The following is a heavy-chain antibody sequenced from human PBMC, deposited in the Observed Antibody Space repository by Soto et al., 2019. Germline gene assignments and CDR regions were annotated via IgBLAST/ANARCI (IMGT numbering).Heavy chain of an antibody. D-gene: IGHD1-7*01. V-gene: IGHV3-30*18. CDR3: AKDAPPFELHYYYGMDV. CDR1: GFTFSSYG. Sequence: GGSLRLSCAASGFTFSSYGMHWVRQAPGKGLEWVAVISYDGSNKYYADSVKGRFTISRDNSKNTLYLQMNSLRAEDTAVYYCAKDAPPFELHYYYGMDVWGQGTTVTVSS. CDR2: ISYDGSNK. J-gene: IGHJ6*02.